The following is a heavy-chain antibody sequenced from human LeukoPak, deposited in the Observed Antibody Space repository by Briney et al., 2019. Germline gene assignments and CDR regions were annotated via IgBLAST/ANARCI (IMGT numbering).Heavy chain of an antibody. D-gene: IGHD1-14*01. J-gene: IGHJ6*03. V-gene: IGHV5-51*01. Sequence: GESLKISCKGSGYSFTSYWIGWGRQMPGKGLEGMGIIYPGDSDTRYSPSFQGQVTISADKSISTAYLQWSSLKASDTAMYYCARLWHGPKEPHGYYYYYYMDVWGKGTTVTVSS. CDR1: GYSFTSYW. CDR2: IYPGDSDT. CDR3: ARLWHGPKEPHGYYYYYYMDV.